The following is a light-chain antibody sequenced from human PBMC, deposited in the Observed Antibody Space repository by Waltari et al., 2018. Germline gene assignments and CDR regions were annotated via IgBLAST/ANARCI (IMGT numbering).Light chain of an antibody. J-gene: IGLJ1*01. CDR1: SSDVGSCDC. CDR3: VSYTVTTTNV. CDR2: DVS. Sequence: QSALTQPAPVSGSPGQSITISCTGTSSDVGSCDCVSWYQQQPGKAPKLMMYDVSKRPSGVSNRFSGSRSANTASLTISGLQAEDEADYYCVSYTVTTTNVFGTGTKVTVL. V-gene: IGLV2-14*01.